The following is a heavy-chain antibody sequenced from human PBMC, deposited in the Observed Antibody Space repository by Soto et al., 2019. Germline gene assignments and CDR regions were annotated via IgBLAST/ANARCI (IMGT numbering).Heavy chain of an antibody. D-gene: IGHD6-13*01. J-gene: IGHJ6*01. CDR3: ARGPADRGQQPSYGMDV. V-gene: IGHV4-34*01. Sequence: QVQLQHWGAGLLTPSATLSLTCAVYGGSFSGYYWSWIRQPPGKGLEWIGEINHSGSTNYNPARKSRVTISVDTTKNQFYQKVSSVTAAGTAVYHWARGPADRGQQPSYGMDVW. CDR1: GGSFSGYY. CDR2: INHSGST.